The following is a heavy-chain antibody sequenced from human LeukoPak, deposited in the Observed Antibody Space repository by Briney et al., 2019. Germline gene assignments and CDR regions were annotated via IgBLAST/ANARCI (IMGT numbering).Heavy chain of an antibody. D-gene: IGHD5-18*01. Sequence: ASVKVSCKASGYTFTRYDINWVRQATGQGLEWMGWMNPNSGNTGYAQKFQGRITMTRNTSINTAYMELSSLRSEDTAVYYCARGGYIYVFGSDYWGQGTLVTVSS. V-gene: IGHV1-8*01. CDR2: MNPNSGNT. CDR3: ARGGYIYVFGSDY. CDR1: GYTFTRYD. J-gene: IGHJ4*02.